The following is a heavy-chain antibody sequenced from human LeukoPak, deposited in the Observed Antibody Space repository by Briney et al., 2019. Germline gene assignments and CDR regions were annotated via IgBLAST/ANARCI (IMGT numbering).Heavy chain of an antibody. CDR2: MKQGGSEQ. CDR3: ARDVAIFGVVIQYYFDY. J-gene: IGHJ4*02. CDR1: GFTFSGYS. Sequence: GGSLRLSCAASGFTFSGYSMSWVRQAPGKGLEWVANMKQGGSEQYYVDSVKGRFTISRNNAKNSMYLQMNSLRAEDTAVYYCARDVAIFGVVIQYYFDYWGQGTLVTVSS. D-gene: IGHD3-3*01. V-gene: IGHV3-7*01.